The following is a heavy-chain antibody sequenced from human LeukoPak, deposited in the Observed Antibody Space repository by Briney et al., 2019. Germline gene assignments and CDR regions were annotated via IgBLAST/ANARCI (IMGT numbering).Heavy chain of an antibody. J-gene: IGHJ6*03. D-gene: IGHD1/OR15-1a*01. V-gene: IGHV3-48*04. Sequence: GGSLRLSCAASGFTFSSYSMNWVRQAPGKGLEWVSKISSSSSTIYYADSVKGRFTISRDNAKNSVYLQMNRLRAEDTAVYYCARVRREMKRSLGRTTEYSYYYYMDVWGKGTTVTVSS. CDR3: ARVRREMKRSLGRTTEYSYYYYMDV. CDR2: ISSSSSTI. CDR1: GFTFSSYS.